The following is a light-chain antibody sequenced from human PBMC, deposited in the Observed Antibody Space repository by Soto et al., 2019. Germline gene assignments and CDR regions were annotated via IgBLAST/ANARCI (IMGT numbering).Light chain of an antibody. J-gene: IGKJ1*01. CDR2: AAS. CDR1: QDIRND. CDR3: QQYNSYSPT. Sequence: DRRNKACPASQDIRNDLAWYQQKPGKVPKVLIHAASTLQSGVPSRFSGRGSETEFTLTISGLQPGDSATYYCQQYNSYSPTFGQGTKVDIK. V-gene: IGKV1-27*01.